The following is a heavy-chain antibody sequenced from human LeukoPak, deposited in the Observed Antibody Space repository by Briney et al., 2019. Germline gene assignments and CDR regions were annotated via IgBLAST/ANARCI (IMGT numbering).Heavy chain of an antibody. CDR2: IGAYNGST. Sequence: ASVKVSCKASGYTFSSHGVSWVRRAPGQGLEWMGWIGAYNGSTNYAQNLQGVVTMTTDTSTSTAYMELRSLRSDDTAVYYWARVHQYNFDYWGQGTLVTVSS. J-gene: IGHJ4*02. CDR3: ARVHQYNFDY. CDR1: GYTFSSHG. D-gene: IGHD1-1*01. V-gene: IGHV1-18*01.